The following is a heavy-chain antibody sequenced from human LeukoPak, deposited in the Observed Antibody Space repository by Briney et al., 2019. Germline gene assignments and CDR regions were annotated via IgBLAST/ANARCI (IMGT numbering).Heavy chain of an antibody. Sequence: PGGSLRLSCAASGFTFGRSAMNWVRQAPGKGLEWVSASGTDGDTYYAASVKGRFTISRDNSKNTLYLQMTSLRAEDTAIYYCAKKTPGTHPFDYWGQGTLVTVSP. D-gene: IGHD6-13*01. CDR2: SGTDGDT. CDR1: GFTFGRSA. CDR3: AKKTPGTHPFDY. V-gene: IGHV3-23*01. J-gene: IGHJ4*02.